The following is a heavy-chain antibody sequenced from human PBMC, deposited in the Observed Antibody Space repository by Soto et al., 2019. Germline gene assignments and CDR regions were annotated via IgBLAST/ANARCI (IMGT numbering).Heavy chain of an antibody. J-gene: IGHJ4*02. Sequence: EVQLVESGGGLVKPGGSLRLSCAASGFTFSSYSMNWVRQAPGKGLEWVSSISSSSSTIYYADSVKGRFTISRDNAKNSLYLQMNSLRAEDTAVYYCASQTPISRPSYYFDYWGQGTLVTVSS. CDR3: ASQTPISRPSYYFDY. D-gene: IGHD3-3*02. V-gene: IGHV3-21*01. CDR2: ISSSSSTI. CDR1: GFTFSSYS.